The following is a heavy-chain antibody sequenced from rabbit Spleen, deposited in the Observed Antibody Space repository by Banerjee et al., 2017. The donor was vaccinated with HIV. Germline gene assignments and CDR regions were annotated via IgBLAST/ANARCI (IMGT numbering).Heavy chain of an antibody. CDR2: IYTGSSGFT. CDR3: ARAIYVGFAGYGYAPHYFNL. D-gene: IGHD6-1*01. CDR1: GFSFNIDYF. Sequence: QSLEESGGGLVKPEGSLTLTCTASGFSFNIDYFPCWVRQAPGKGLEWIACIYTGSSGFTYFATWAKGRFTISKTSSTTVTLQMTSLTAADTATYFCARAIYVGFAGYGYAPHYFNLWGP. V-gene: IGHV1S40*01. J-gene: IGHJ4*01.